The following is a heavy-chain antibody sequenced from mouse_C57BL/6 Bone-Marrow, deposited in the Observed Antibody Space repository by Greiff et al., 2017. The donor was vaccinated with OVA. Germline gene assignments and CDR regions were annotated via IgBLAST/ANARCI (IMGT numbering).Heavy chain of an antibody. CDR2: LYPRSGNT. CDR1: GYTFTSYG. D-gene: IGHD1-1*02. J-gene: IGHJ4*01. CDR3: ARWYWWDY. V-gene: IGHV1-81*01. Sequence: QVQLQQSGAELARPGASVKLSCKASGYTFTSYGISWVKQRPGQGLEWIGELYPRSGNTYYNEKFKGKATLTADKSSSTAYMELRRLTSEDSAVYFCARWYWWDYWGQGTAVTVSS.